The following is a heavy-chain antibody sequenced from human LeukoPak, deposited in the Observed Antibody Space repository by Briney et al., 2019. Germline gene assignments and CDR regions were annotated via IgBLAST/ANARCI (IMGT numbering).Heavy chain of an antibody. D-gene: IGHD3-9*01. CDR3: ARAPYYDILTGPRLKGNRYFDY. CDR2: IFHSGST. Sequence: PSETLSLTCTVSSDSIFTSNWWSWVRQPPGKGLEWIGQIFHSGSTSYSPSLKSRVTISMDKSKNQISLRLTSVTAADTAVYYCARAPYYDILTGPRLKGNRYFDYWGQGTLVTVSS. V-gene: IGHV4-4*02. J-gene: IGHJ4*02. CDR1: SDSIFTSNW.